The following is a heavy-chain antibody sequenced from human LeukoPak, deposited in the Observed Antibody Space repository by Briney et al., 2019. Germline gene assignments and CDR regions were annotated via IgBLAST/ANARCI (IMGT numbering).Heavy chain of an antibody. Sequence: GGSLRLSCAASGFTFSSYSMNWVRQAPGKGLEWVSSISSSSSYIYYADSVKGRFTISRDNAKNSLYLQMNSLRAEDTAVYYCAGGRYCSGGNCYLDIWGQGTMVTVSS. J-gene: IGHJ3*02. CDR3: AGGRYCSGGNCYLDI. CDR2: ISSSSSYI. CDR1: GFTFSSYS. V-gene: IGHV3-21*01. D-gene: IGHD2-15*01.